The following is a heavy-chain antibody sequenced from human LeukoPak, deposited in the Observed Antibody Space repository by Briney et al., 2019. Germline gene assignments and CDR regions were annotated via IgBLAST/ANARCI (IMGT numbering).Heavy chain of an antibody. CDR3: ARGPEWWYY. CDR1: GGSISSSSYY. J-gene: IGHJ4*02. CDR2: IYYSGST. Sequence: SETLSLTCTVSGGSISSSSYYWGWIRQPPGKGLEWIGSIYYSGSTYYNPSLKSRVTISVDTSKNQFSLKLSSVTAADTAVYYCARGPEWWYYWGQGTLVTVSS. D-gene: IGHD2-15*01. V-gene: IGHV4-39*07.